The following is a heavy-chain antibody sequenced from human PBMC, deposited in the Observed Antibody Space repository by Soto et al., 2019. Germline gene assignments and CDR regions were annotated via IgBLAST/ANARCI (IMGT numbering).Heavy chain of an antibody. Sequence: GLEWVANIQQDGSEKYYADSVKGRFTISRDNAKNSLYLQMNSLRAEDTAVYYCASEWNYRSLDYWGQGTLVTVSS. V-gene: IGHV3-7*01. CDR3: ASEWNYRSLDY. CDR2: IQQDGSEK. J-gene: IGHJ4*02. D-gene: IGHD1-7*01.